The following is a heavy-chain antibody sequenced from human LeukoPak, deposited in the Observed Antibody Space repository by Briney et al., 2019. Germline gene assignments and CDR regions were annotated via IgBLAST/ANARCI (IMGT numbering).Heavy chain of an antibody. V-gene: IGHV4-30-2*01. CDR3: ARADDSSGYPNYYFDY. D-gene: IGHD3-22*01. CDR2: IYHSGST. J-gene: IGHJ4*02. Sequence: PSQTLSLTCAVSGGSISSGGYSWSWIRQPPGKGLEWIGYIYHSGSTYYNPSLKSRVTISVDRSKNQFSLKLSSVTAADTAVYCCARADDSSGYPNYYFDYWGQGALVTVSS. CDR1: GGSISSGGYS.